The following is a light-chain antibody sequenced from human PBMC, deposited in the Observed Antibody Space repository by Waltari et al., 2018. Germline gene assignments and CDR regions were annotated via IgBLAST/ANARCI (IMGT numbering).Light chain of an antibody. J-gene: IGKJ4*01. CDR2: GAS. Sequence: EIVMTQSPATLSVSPGERATLSRRASQSVRSNLAWYQQKPGQAPRLLIYGASTRATGVPARFSGSGSGTEFTLTISSLQSEDFAVYYCQQYDSWPPGITFGGGTKVEIK. V-gene: IGKV3-15*01. CDR1: QSVRSN. CDR3: QQYDSWPPGIT.